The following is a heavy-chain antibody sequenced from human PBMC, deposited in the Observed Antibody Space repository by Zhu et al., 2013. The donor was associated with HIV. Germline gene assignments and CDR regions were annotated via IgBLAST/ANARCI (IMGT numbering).Heavy chain of an antibody. CDR3: ARELQRSSSSLYYFDY. D-gene: IGHD6-6*01. J-gene: IGHJ4*02. Sequence: QVQLVQSGAEVKKPGSSVKVSCKASGGTFSSYAISWVRQAPGQGLEWMGGIIPIFGTANYAQKFQGRVTITADESTSTAYMELSSLRSEDTAVYYCARELQRSSSSLYYFDYWGQGTLVTVSS. CDR1: GGTFSSYA. CDR2: IIPIFGTA. V-gene: IGHV1-69*01.